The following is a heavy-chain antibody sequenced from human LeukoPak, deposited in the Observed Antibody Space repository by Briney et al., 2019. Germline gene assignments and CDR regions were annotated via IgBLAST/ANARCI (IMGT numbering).Heavy chain of an antibody. J-gene: IGHJ4*02. Sequence: GGSLRLSCAASGFTFSSYGMHWVRQAQGKGLEWVAVISYDGSNKYYADSVKGRFTISRDNSKNTLYLQMNSLRAEDTAVYYCARSYSYGGIHYWGQGTLVTVSS. CDR2: ISYDGSNK. CDR3: ARSYSYGGIHY. D-gene: IGHD5-18*01. CDR1: GFTFSSYG. V-gene: IGHV3-30*03.